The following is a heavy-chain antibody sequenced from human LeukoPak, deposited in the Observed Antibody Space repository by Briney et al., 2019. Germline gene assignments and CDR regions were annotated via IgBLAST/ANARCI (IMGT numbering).Heavy chain of an antibody. CDR1: GGSISSYY. CDR3: ARVVKVGRGGYTYYFDY. Sequence: TSETLSLTCTVSGGSISSYYWSWIRQPPGKGLEWIGYIYYSGSTNCNPSLKSRVTISVDTSKNQFSLKLSSVTAADTAVYYCARVVKVGRGGYTYYFDYWGQGTLVTVSS. D-gene: IGHD5-24*01. J-gene: IGHJ4*02. CDR2: IYYSGST. V-gene: IGHV4-59*12.